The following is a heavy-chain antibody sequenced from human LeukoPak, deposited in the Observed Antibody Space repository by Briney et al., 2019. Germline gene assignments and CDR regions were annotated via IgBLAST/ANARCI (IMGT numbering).Heavy chain of an antibody. CDR1: GFTFSNYD. J-gene: IGHJ4*02. CDR2: ISSSSSYI. CDR3: ARGEEKATITALDS. V-gene: IGHV3-21*01. D-gene: IGHD5-24*01. Sequence: GGSLRLSCAASGFTFSNYDMHWVRQPPGKGLEWVSAISSSSSYIYYADSINGRFTISRDNAENLLYLQMNILRAVDTAVYFCARGEEKATITALDSWGKGTLVTVSS.